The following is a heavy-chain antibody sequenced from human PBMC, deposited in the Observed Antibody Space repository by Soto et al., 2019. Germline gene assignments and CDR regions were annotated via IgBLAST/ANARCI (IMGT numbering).Heavy chain of an antibody. Sequence: GSLRLACAASVFSFSSSWLNWVRQAPGKGLDCVADIKEDGSEKYYVDSLKGRFTISSVNAKNSLYLQMNSLRAEDTAVYDCARGDSYDRRFGSWGRGTLVSV. CDR3: ARGDSYDRRFGS. D-gene: IGHD3-22*01. V-gene: IGHV3-7*03. J-gene: IGHJ4*02. CDR1: VFSFSSSW. CDR2: IKEDGSEK.